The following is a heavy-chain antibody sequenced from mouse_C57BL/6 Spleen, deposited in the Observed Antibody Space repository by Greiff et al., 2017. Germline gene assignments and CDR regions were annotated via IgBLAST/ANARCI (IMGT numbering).Heavy chain of an antibody. D-gene: IGHD3-2*02. CDR1: GFTFSSYG. V-gene: IGHV5-6*01. CDR3: AREETAQATVFDY. Sequence: EVMLVESGGDLVKPGGSLKLSCAASGFTFSSYGMSWVRQTPDKRLEWVATISSGGSYTYSPDSVKGRFTISRDNAKNTLYLQMSSLKSEDTAMYYCAREETAQATVFDYWGQGTTLTVSS. J-gene: IGHJ2*01. CDR2: ISSGGSYT.